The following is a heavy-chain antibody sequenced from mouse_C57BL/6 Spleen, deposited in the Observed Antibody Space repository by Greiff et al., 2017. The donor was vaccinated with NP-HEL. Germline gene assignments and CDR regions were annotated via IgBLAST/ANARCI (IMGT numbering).Heavy chain of an antibody. D-gene: IGHD1-1*01. CDR3: TIDYYGSSYAIDY. V-gene: IGHV14-1*01. CDR1: GFNIKDYY. Sequence: EVKLVESGAELVRPGASVKLSCTASGFNIKDYYMHWVKQRPEQGLEWIGRIDPEDGDTEYAPKFQGKATMTADTSSNTAYLQLSSLTSEDTAVYYCTIDYYGSSYAIDYWGQGTSVTVSS. CDR2: IDPEDGDT. J-gene: IGHJ4*01.